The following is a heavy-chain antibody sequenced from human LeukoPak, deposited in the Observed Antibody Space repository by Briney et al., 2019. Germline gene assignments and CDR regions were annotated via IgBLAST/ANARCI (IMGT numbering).Heavy chain of an antibody. Sequence: PGGSLRLSCAASGFTFSSYWMSWVRQAPGKGLEWVANIKQDGSEKYYVDSVKGPFTISRDNAKNSLYLQMNSLRAEDTAVYYCVCVTRILDYWGQGTLVTVSS. CDR2: IKQDGSEK. CDR3: VCVTRILDY. J-gene: IGHJ4*02. D-gene: IGHD1-14*01. CDR1: GFTFSSYW. V-gene: IGHV3-7*01.